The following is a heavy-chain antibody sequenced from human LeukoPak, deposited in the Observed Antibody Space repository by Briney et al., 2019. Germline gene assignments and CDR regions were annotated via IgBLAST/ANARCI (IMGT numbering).Heavy chain of an antibody. CDR3: AKSEVAAAEDYFDY. Sequence: SVEVSCKASGGTFSSYAISWVRQAPGQGLEWMGGIIPIFGTANYAQKFQGRVTITADESTSTAYMELSSLRSEDTAVYYCAKSEVAAAEDYFDYWGQGTLVTVSS. CDR1: GGTFSSYA. J-gene: IGHJ4*02. CDR2: IIPIFGTA. V-gene: IGHV1-69*13. D-gene: IGHD6-13*01.